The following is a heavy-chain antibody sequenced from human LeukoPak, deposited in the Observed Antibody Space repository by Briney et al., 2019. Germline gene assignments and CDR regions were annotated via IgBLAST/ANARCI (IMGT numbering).Heavy chain of an antibody. Sequence: GGSLRLSCAASGFPFSGSGMHWVRQAPGKGLEWVAVIWYDGSHQYYADSVKGRFTIARDNSKNTLDLQMNSLRVEDTAVYFCAKDKDTPATAQPQRGYFESWGQGTLDTVSS. CDR2: IWYDGSHQ. CDR3: AKDKDTPATAQPQRGYFES. V-gene: IGHV3-33*06. D-gene: IGHD2-15*01. CDR1: GFPFSGSG. J-gene: IGHJ4*02.